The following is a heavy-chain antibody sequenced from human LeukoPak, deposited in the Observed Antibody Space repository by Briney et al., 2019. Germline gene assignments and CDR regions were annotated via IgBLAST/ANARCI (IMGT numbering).Heavy chain of an antibody. D-gene: IGHD2-8*01. CDR2: INHSGST. CDR3: ARDALSDAFDI. V-gene: IGHV4-34*01. J-gene: IGHJ3*02. Sequence: SETLSLTCAVYGGSFSGYYRTWIRQPPGKGLEWIGEINHSGSTNYNPSLKSRVTISVDTSKNQCSLKLSSVTAAATPVYYCARDALSDAFDIWGQGTMVTVSS. CDR1: GGSFSGYY.